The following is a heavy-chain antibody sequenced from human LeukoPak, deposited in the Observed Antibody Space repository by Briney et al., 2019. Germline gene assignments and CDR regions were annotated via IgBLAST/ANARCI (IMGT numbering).Heavy chain of an antibody. V-gene: IGHV3-53*01. CDR3: ARWAGEYSHPYDY. J-gene: IGHJ4*02. CDR1: GLTVSSNC. CDR2: IYSGGST. Sequence: PGGSLRLSCAASGLTVSSNCMSWVRQAPGKGLEWVSLIYSGGSTYYTDSVKGRFTISRDNSKNTLYLQMNSLRAEDTAVYYCARWAGEYSHPYDYWGQGTLVTVSS. D-gene: IGHD4-17*01.